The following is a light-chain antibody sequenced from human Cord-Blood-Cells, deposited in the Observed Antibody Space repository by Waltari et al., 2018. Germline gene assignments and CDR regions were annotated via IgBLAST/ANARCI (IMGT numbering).Light chain of an antibody. CDR1: SGHSSYA. Sequence: QLVLTQSPSASASLGASVKLTCTLSSGHSSYAIAWHQQQPEKGPRYLMKLNSDDSHSKGDGIPTRFSGSSSGAERYLTISGLQSEDEADYYCQTWGTGIQVFGGGTKLTVL. CDR2: LNSDDSH. J-gene: IGLJ3*02. V-gene: IGLV4-69*01. CDR3: QTWGTGIQV.